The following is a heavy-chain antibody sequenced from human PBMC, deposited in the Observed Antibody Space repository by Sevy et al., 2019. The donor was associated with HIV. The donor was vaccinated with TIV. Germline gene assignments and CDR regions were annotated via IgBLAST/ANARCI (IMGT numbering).Heavy chain of an antibody. CDR2: VFPNSGGT. J-gene: IGHJ6*02. CDR3: ARDGGGGTTNSGMDV. D-gene: IGHD1-7*01. CDR1: GYTFTGDY. Sequence: ASVKVSCQASGYTFTGDYLHWVRQAPGHGLEWMGRVFPNSGGTNYAQKFQGRVTMPRDTSISTAYMELSRLRSDDTAVYYCARDGGGGTTNSGMDVWGQGTTVTVSS. V-gene: IGHV1-2*06.